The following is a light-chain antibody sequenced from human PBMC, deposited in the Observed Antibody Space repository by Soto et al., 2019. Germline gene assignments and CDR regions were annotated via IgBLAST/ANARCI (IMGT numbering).Light chain of an antibody. Sequence: EIVLTQSPGTLSLSPGERATLSCRASQSVSSSYLAWYQQKPGQAPRLLIYGASSRATGIPDRFSGDGSGTDFTLTISRLEPEDYAVYYCQQYNNWPRTFGQGTKVDIK. CDR2: GAS. CDR1: QSVSSSY. J-gene: IGKJ1*01. V-gene: IGKV3-20*01. CDR3: QQYNNWPRT.